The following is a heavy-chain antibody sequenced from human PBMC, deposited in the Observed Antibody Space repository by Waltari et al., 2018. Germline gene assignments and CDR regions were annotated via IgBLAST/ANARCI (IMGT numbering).Heavy chain of an antibody. CDR2: INAGNGNT. V-gene: IGHV1-3*03. J-gene: IGHJ6*03. CDR3: ARSPSYYMDV. CDR1: GYTFTSYA. Sequence: QVQLVQSGAEVKKPGASVKVSCKASGYTFTSYAMHWVRQAPGQRLEWMGWINAGNGNTKYSQEFQGRVTITRDTSASTAYMELSSLRSEDMVVYYCARSPSYYMDVWGKGTTVTVSS.